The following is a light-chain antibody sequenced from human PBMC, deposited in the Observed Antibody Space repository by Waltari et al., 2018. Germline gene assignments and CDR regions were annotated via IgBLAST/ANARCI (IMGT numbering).Light chain of an antibody. CDR3: QHYGTSPEVT. Sequence: EIVLTQSPGPLSLSPGESATLSCRASQSVSSSSLAWYQQKPGQAPRLVIYGASSRATGIPDRFSGSGSGTDFTLTISRLEPEDFAVYYCQHYGTSPEVTFGGGTKVEIK. V-gene: IGKV3-20*01. J-gene: IGKJ4*01. CDR2: GAS. CDR1: QSVSSSS.